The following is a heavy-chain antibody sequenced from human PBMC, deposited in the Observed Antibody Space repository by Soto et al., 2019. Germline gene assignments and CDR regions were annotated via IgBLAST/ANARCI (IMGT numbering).Heavy chain of an antibody. CDR2: ISWNSGSI. V-gene: IGHV3-9*01. CDR3: AKARCGGDCYSSDY. J-gene: IGHJ4*02. Sequence: EVQLVESGGGLVQPGRSLRLSCAASGFTFDDYAMHWVRQAPGKGLEWVSGISWNSGSIGYADSVKGRFTISRDNAKDSLYLPRNSLSAADTALYYCAKARCGGDCYSSDYWGQGTLVTVSS. D-gene: IGHD2-21*02. CDR1: GFTFDDYA.